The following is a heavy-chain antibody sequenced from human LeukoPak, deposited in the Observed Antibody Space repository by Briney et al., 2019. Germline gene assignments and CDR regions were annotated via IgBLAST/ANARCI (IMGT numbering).Heavy chain of an antibody. CDR2: ISYDGSNK. Sequence: GGSLRLSCAASGFTFSSYGMHWVRQAPGKGLEWVAVISYDGSNKYYADSVKGRFTISRDNSKNTLYLQMNSLRAEDTAMYYCARDQYYYGSGSYPDDFDYWGQGTLVTVSS. V-gene: IGHV3-30*03. CDR1: GFTFSSYG. CDR3: ARDQYYYGSGSYPDDFDY. D-gene: IGHD3-10*01. J-gene: IGHJ4*02.